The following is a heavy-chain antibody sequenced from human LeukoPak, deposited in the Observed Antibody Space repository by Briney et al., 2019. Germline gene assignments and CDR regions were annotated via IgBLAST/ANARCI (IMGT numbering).Heavy chain of an antibody. CDR3: AREYSSSSGSVSDY. J-gene: IGHJ4*02. CDR2: IRYDGSSK. Sequence: GGSLRLSCASSGFTFSDYAMHWVRQAPGKGLEWVAFIRYDGSSKYSADSVKGRFTISRDNSKNTLYLQMNSLRVEDTAVYYCAREYSSSSGSVSDYWGQGTLVTVSS. D-gene: IGHD6-6*01. CDR1: GFTFSDYA. V-gene: IGHV3-30*02.